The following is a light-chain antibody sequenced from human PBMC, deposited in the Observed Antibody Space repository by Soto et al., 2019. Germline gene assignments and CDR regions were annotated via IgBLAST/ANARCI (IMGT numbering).Light chain of an antibody. CDR2: EVS. CDR3: TSYTTISTLYV. V-gene: IGLV2-14*01. J-gene: IGLJ1*01. Sequence: QSVRTQPASVSGSPGQSITISCTGTSNDIGNYNYVSWYQQHPGKAPKVMIYEVSNRPSGISNRFSGSKSGNTASLTISGLQAEDEADYYCTSYTTISTLYVFGSGTKVTVL. CDR1: SNDIGNYNY.